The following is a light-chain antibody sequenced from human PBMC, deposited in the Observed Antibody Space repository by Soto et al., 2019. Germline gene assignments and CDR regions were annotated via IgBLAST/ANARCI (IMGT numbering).Light chain of an antibody. V-gene: IGKV3-20*01. CDR1: QSVSSSY. J-gene: IGKJ1*01. CDR3: QQYGSSPRVT. Sequence: EIVLTQSPGTLSLSPGERATLSCRASQSVSSSYLAWYQQKPGQAPRLLIYGASRRAAGSPDTFSGSGSGTDFNLTISRLEPEDFAVYYCQQYGSSPRVTFGQGIKVEIK. CDR2: GAS.